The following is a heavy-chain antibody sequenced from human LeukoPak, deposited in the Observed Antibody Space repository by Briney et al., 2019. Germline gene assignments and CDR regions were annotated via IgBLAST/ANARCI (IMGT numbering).Heavy chain of an antibody. V-gene: IGHV3-30*02. CDR1: GFTFSSHG. CDR2: IRYDGSGI. J-gene: IGHJ4*02. CDR3: ATNRSGYFFD. D-gene: IGHD3-22*01. Sequence: PGGSLRLSCAASGFTFSSHGMYWVRQAPGKGLEWVTFIRYDGSGIYYVDSVKGRFTISRDNSKNTLYLQMNSLRAEDTAVYYCATNRSGYFFDWGQGTLVTVSS.